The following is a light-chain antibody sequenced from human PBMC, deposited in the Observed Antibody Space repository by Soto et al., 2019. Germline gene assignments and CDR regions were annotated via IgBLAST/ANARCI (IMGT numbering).Light chain of an antibody. CDR1: YSVDSR. CDR3: QHYTNWPLT. Sequence: EIVMTQSPATLSLSPGDRATLSCRASYSVDSRLAWYQQKPGQAPRLLIYDASTRATGLPARFSGSGSGTEFTLTISSLQSEDFAVYYCQHYTNWPLTFGGGTKVEIK. V-gene: IGKV3-15*01. J-gene: IGKJ4*01. CDR2: DAS.